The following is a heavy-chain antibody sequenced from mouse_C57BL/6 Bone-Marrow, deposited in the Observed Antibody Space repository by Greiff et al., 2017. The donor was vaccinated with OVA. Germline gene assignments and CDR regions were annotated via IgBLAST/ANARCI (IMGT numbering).Heavy chain of an antibody. J-gene: IGHJ2*01. CDR3: ARKFSDYDGYYFDY. V-gene: IGHV1-81*01. CDR1: GYTFTSYG. D-gene: IGHD2-4*01. CDR2: IYPRSGNT. Sequence: QVQLQQSGAELARPGASVKLSCKASGYTFTSYGISWVKQRTGQGLEWIGEIYPRSGNTYYHEKFIGKAILAADKSSSAAYMELRSLTSEESAVYFCARKFSDYDGYYFDYWGQGTTLTVSS.